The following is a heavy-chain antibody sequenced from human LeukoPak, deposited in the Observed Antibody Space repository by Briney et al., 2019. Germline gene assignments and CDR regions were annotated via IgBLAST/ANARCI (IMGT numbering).Heavy chain of an antibody. CDR2: ISAYDGNT. Sequence: ASVKVSCKASGYTFTSDGINWVRQAPGQGLEWMGWISAYDGNTKYSQEFQGRVTMTTDTSTSTAYLELRSLRSDDTAVYYCARDLDSFSSGWYASRVWGQGNLVTVS. D-gene: IGHD6-19*01. J-gene: IGHJ4*02. CDR1: GYTFTSDG. V-gene: IGHV1-18*01. CDR3: ARDLDSFSSGWYASRV.